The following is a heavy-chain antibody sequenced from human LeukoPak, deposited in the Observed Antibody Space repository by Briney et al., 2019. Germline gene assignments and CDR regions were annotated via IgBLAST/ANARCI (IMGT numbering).Heavy chain of an antibody. CDR2: IYYSGST. V-gene: IGHV4-30-4*02. D-gene: IGHD3-22*01. Sequence: SETLSLTCTVSGGSISSGDYYWSWIRQPPGKGLEWLGYIYYSGSTYYNPSLKSRVTISVDTSNNQFSLNLRSVTAADTAVYYCARGSAYYWAFDSWGRGTLVTVSS. J-gene: IGHJ4*02. CDR3: ARGSAYYWAFDS. CDR1: GGSISSGDYY.